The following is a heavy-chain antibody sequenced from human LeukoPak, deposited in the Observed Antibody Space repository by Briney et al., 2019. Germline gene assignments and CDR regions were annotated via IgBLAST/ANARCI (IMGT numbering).Heavy chain of an antibody. Sequence: PSETLSLTCTGSGGSISSYYWSWIRQPPGKGLEWIGYIYYSGSTNYNPSLKSRVTISVDTSKNQFSLKLSSVTAADTAVYYCARGKVDTAMVKRGYYYYYMDVWGKGTTVTVSS. J-gene: IGHJ6*03. CDR2: IYYSGST. D-gene: IGHD5-18*01. CDR1: GGSISSYY. CDR3: ARGKVDTAMVKRGYYYYYMDV. V-gene: IGHV4-59*01.